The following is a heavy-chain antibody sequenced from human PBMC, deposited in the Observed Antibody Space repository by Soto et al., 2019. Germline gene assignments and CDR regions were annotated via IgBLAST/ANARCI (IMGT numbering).Heavy chain of an antibody. J-gene: IGHJ4*02. CDR2: ISGGGGSS. CDR3: AHNCGVDCHSVFVY. CDR1: GFTFSNYA. D-gene: IGHD2-21*02. Sequence: EVQLLESGGGLVQPGGSLRLSCAASGFTFSNYAMSWVRQAPGKGLEWVSGISGGGGSSYYADSVKGRFTISRDNSKNTLYLQTNSLRAEDRAVYYCAHNCGVDCHSVFVYWGQGTLVIVSS. V-gene: IGHV3-23*01.